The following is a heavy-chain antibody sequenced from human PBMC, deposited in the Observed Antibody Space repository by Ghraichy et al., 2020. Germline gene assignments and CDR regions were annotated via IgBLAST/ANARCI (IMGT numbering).Heavy chain of an antibody. V-gene: IGHV3-21*01. J-gene: IGHJ1*01. CDR3: ARDEYFQH. CDR1: GFTFSTSA. Sequence: GGSLRLSCAASGFTFSTSAMNWVRQAPGKGLEWVSSISSSSNYIYYSDSIKGRFTISRDNAENSLYLQLNSLRAEDTAIYYCARDEYFQHWGRGTLVSVSS. CDR2: ISSSSNYI.